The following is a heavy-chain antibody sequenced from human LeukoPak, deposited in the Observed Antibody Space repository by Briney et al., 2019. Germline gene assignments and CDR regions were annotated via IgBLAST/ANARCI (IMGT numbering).Heavy chain of an antibody. Sequence: GGSLRLSCAASGYTFTTYAIHWVRQAPGQRLEWMGWISTYNDDRKYSPKFQGTVTITTDTSATTAYLELSSLRSEDTAVYYCARDRSSFSYAFDIWGQGTMVTVSS. CDR3: ARDRSSFSYAFDI. J-gene: IGHJ3*02. CDR1: GYTFTTYA. V-gene: IGHV1-3*04. CDR2: ISTYNDDR. D-gene: IGHD3-3*02.